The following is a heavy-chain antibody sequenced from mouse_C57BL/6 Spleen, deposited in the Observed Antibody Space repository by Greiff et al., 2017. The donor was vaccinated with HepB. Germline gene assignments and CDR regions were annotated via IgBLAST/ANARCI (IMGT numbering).Heavy chain of an antibody. CDR1: GYTFTSYW. CDR2: IDPSDSYT. D-gene: IGHD1-1*01. V-gene: IGHV1-50*01. Sequence: VQLQQSGAELVKPGASVKLSCKASGYTFTSYWMQWVKQRPGQGLEWIGEIDPSDSYTNYNQKFKGKATLTVDTSSSTAYMQLSSLTSEDSAVYYCARGLRSVGGYFDYWGQGTTLTVSS. CDR3: ARGLRSVGGYFDY. J-gene: IGHJ2*01.